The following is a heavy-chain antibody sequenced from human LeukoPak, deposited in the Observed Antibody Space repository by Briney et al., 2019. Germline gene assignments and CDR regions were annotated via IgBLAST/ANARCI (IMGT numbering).Heavy chain of an antibody. CDR1: GFTFSTYE. D-gene: IGHD3-22*01. Sequence: SGGSLRLSCAASGFTFSTYEMNWVRQAPGKGLGWVSYISISGITIYYADSVTGRFTISRDNAKNSLYLQMNSLRAEDTAVYYCARILYYDSSGVLDYWGQGTLVTVSS. CDR3: ARILYYDSSGVLDY. CDR2: ISISGITI. J-gene: IGHJ4*02. V-gene: IGHV3-48*03.